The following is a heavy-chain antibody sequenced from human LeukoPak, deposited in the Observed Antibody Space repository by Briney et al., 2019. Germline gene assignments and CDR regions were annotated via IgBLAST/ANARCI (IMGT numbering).Heavy chain of an antibody. Sequence: ASVRVSFKASGYTFTGYYMHWVRQAPGQGLEWMGWTNPNSGGTNYAQKFQGRVTMTRDTSISTAYMELSRPRSDDTAVYYCARDSTLDAFDIRGQGAMVTVSS. CDR2: TNPNSGGT. J-gene: IGHJ3*02. CDR3: ARDSTLDAFDI. CDR1: GYTFTGYY. V-gene: IGHV1-2*02.